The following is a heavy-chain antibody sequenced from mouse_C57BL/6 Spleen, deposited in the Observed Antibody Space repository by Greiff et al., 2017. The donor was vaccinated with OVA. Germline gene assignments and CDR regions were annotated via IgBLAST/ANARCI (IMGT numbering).Heavy chain of an antibody. CDR2: INPSSGYT. Sequence: VQLQQSGAELAKPGASVKLSCKASGYTFTSYWMHWVKQRPGQGLEWIGYINPSSGYTKYNQKFKDKATLTADKSSSTAYMQLSSLTYEDSAVYYCARSDDVYPSWFAYWGQGTLVTVSA. CDR3: ARSDDVYPSWFAY. D-gene: IGHD2-3*01. CDR1: GYTFTSYW. J-gene: IGHJ3*01. V-gene: IGHV1-7*01.